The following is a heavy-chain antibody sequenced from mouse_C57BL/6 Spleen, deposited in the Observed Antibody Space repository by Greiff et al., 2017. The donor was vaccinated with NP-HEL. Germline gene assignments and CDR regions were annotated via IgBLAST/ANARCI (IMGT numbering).Heavy chain of an antibody. CDR2: ISSGGDYI. V-gene: IGHV5-9-1*02. D-gene: IGHD1-1*01. CDR3: TREGSSSFFDY. CDR1: GFTFSSYA. J-gene: IGHJ2*01. Sequence: EVKLVESGEGLVKPGGSLKLSCAASGFTFSSYAMSWVRQTPEKRLEWVAYISSGGDYIYYADTVKGRFTISRDNARNTPYLQMSSLKSEDTAMYYCTREGSSSFFDYWGQGTTLTVSS.